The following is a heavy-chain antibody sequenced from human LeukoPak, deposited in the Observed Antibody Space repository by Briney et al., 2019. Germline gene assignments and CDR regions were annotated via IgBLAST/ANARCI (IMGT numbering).Heavy chain of an antibody. CDR2: ISYDGSNK. D-gene: IGHD2-8*01. Sequence: PGGSLRLSCAASGLTFSSYAMHWVRQAPGKGLEWVAVISYDGSNKYYADSVKGRFTISRDNSKNTLYLQMNSLRAEDTAVYYCARDFVMVYAITLVDYWGQGTLVTVSS. CDR1: GLTFSSYA. V-gene: IGHV3-30-3*01. CDR3: ARDFVMVYAITLVDY. J-gene: IGHJ4*02.